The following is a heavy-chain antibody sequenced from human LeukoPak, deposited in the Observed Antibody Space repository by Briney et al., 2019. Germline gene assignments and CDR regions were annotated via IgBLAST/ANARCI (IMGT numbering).Heavy chain of an antibody. D-gene: IGHD6-6*01. CDR3: ARGAAEYSSSSGGIWFDP. J-gene: IGHJ5*02. CDR1: GGSFSGYY. CDR2: INHSGST. Sequence: SETLSLTCAVYGGSFSGYYWSWIRQPPGKGLEWIGEINHSGSTNYNPSLKSRVTISVDTSKNQFSLKLSSVTAAGTAVYYCARGAAEYSSSSGGIWFDPWGQGTLVTVSS. V-gene: IGHV4-34*01.